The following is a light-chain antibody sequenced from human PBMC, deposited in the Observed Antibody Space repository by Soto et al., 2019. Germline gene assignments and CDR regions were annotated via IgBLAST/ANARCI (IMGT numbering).Light chain of an antibody. CDR3: QQYNSYSQT. J-gene: IGKJ1*01. CDR2: GAS. Sequence: EIVLTQSPGTLSLSPGERATLSCRASQSVSSSYLAWYQQKPGQAPRLLIYGASSRATGVPDRFSRSGSGTEFTLTISSLQPEDFATYYCQQYNSYSQTFGQGTKVDI. V-gene: IGKV3-20*01. CDR1: QSVSSSY.